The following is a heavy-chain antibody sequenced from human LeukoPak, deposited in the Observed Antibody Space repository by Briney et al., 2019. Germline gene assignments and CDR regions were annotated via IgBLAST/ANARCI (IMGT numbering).Heavy chain of an antibody. D-gene: IGHD5-24*01. J-gene: IGHJ4*02. V-gene: IGHV1-69*13. CDR2: IIPIFGTA. Sequence: GASVKLSCKASGGTFSSYAISWVRQAPGQGLEWMGGIIPIFGTANYAQKFQGRVTITADESTSTAYMELSSLRSEDTAVYYCARLGLEIATISGDFDYWGQGTMVTVSS. CDR3: ARLGLEIATISGDFDY. CDR1: GGTFSSYA.